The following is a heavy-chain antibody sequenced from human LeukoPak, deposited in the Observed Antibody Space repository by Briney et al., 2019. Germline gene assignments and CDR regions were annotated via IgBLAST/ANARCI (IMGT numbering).Heavy chain of an antibody. CDR1: GFTFSSYA. D-gene: IGHD5-12*01. J-gene: IGHJ4*02. CDR2: ISGSGGST. Sequence: GGSLRLSCAASGFTFSSYAMSWVRQAPGKGLEWVSAISGSGGSTYYADSVKGRFTISRDNSKNTLYLQMNSLRAEDTAVYYCAILSGKRGYSGYDGDYWGQGTLVTVSS. CDR3: AILSGKRGYSGYDGDY. V-gene: IGHV3-23*01.